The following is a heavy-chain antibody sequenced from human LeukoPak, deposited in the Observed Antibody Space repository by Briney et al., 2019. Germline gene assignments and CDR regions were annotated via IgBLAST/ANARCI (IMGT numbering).Heavy chain of an antibody. CDR1: GFTFSDYW. CDR3: ARGVARGSGSTQGY. CDR2: IKNDGGTT. J-gene: IGHJ4*02. Sequence: GGSLRLSCAASGFTFSDYWMHWVRQAPGKGLVWVSRIKNDGGTTNYADSVKGRFTISRGNAKNTLYLQLDSLRAEDTAIYYCARGVARGSGSTQGYWGQGTLVTVSS. V-gene: IGHV3-74*01. D-gene: IGHD3-10*01.